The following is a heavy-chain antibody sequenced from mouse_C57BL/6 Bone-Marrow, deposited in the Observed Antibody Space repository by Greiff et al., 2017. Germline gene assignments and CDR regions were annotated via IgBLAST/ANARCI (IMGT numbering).Heavy chain of an antibody. CDR1: GYTFTSYD. CDR2: IYPRAGST. J-gene: IGHJ3*01. V-gene: IGHV1-85*01. D-gene: IGHD3-2*02. Sequence: QVQLQQSGPELVKPGASVQLSCKASGYTFTSYDINWVKQMPGQGLEWIGWIYPRAGSTKYNEKFKGKATLTVDTSSSTAYMELHSLTSEDSAVYFCARQLRLTFAYWGQGTLVTGAA. CDR3: ARQLRLTFAY.